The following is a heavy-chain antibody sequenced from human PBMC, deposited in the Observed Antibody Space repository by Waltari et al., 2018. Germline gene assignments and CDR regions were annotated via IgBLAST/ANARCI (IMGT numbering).Heavy chain of an antibody. J-gene: IGHJ5*02. CDR1: GYTFTGYY. Sequence: QVQLVQSGAEVKKPGASVKVSCKASGYTFTGYYMHWVRQAPGQGLEWMGWINPNSGGTNYAQKFQGRVTMTRDTSISTAYMELSRLRSDDTAVYYCARREWELTQGDWFDPWGQGTLVTVSS. CDR3: ARREWELTQGDWFDP. V-gene: IGHV1-2*02. CDR2: INPNSGGT. D-gene: IGHD1-26*01.